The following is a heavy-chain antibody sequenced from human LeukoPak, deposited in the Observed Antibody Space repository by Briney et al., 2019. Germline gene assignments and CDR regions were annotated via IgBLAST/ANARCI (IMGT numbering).Heavy chain of an antibody. Sequence: SVKVSCKASGYTFTGYYMHWVRQAPGQGLEWMGGIIPIFGTANYAQKFQGRVTITADESTSTAYMELSSLRSEDTAVYYCARDRASRGGSGSYDYYYYYMDVWGKGTTVTISS. CDR2: IIPIFGTA. V-gene: IGHV1-69*13. D-gene: IGHD3-10*01. CDR1: GYTFTGYY. J-gene: IGHJ6*03. CDR3: ARDRASRGGSGSYDYYYYYMDV.